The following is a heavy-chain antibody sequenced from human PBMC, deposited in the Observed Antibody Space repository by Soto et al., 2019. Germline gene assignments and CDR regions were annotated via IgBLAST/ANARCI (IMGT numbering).Heavy chain of an antibody. V-gene: IGHV1-3*05. J-gene: IGHJ6*02. CDR2: INAGNGNT. CDR3: ARDPSYYGMDV. Sequence: QVQLVQSGAEEKKPGASVKVSCKASGYTFTSYAMHWVRQAPGQRLGSMGWINAGNGNTKYSQQFRGRATITRDTSASTAYMELSSLRSEDTAVYCCARDPSYYGMDVWGQGTTVTVSS. CDR1: GYTFTSYA.